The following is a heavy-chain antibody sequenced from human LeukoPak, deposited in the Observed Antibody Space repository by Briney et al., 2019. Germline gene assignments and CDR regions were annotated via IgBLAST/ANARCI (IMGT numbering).Heavy chain of an antibody. D-gene: IGHD3-22*01. CDR2: IKQDGSEK. J-gene: IGHJ4*02. CDR1: GFTFSSYW. Sequence: GGSLRLSCAASGFTFSSYWMSWVRQAPGKGLEWVANIKQDGSEKYYVDSVKGRLTISRDNAKNSLYLQMNSLRAEDTAVYYCARDRSGYYSDYWGQGTLVTVSS. CDR3: ARDRSGYYSDY. V-gene: IGHV3-7*01.